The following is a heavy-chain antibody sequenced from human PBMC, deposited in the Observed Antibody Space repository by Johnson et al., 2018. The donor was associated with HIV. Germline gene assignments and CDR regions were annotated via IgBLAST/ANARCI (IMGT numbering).Heavy chain of an antibody. D-gene: IGHD2-15*01. CDR1: GFTVSSTY. CDR3: AKEGRGGAFDI. V-gene: IGHV3-53*01. Sequence: MQLVESGGGLIQPGGSLRLSCAASGFTVSSTYMSWVRQAPGKGLEWVSAIYSGGSTYYADSVKGRFTISRDNSKNTLDLQMNSLRAEDTAVYYCAKEGRGGAFDIWGQGTMVTVSS. J-gene: IGHJ3*02. CDR2: IYSGGST.